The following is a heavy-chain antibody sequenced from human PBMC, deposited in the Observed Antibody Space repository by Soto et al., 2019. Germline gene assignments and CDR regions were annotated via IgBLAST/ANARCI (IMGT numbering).Heavy chain of an antibody. CDR3: ARVGFGIRLVYYGMDV. CDR1: GYTFTSYY. Sequence: QVQLVQSGAEVKKPGASVKVSCKASGYTFTSYYMHWVRQAPGQGLEWMGIINPSGGSTSYAQKFQGRVTMTRDTSTSTVYMELSSLRSEDTAVYYCARVGFGIRLVYYGMDVWGQGTTVTVSS. D-gene: IGHD3-10*01. V-gene: IGHV1-46*01. CDR2: INPSGGST. J-gene: IGHJ6*02.